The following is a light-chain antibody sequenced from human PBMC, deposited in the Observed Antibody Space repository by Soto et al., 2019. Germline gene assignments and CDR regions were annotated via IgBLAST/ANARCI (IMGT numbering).Light chain of an antibody. CDR3: QQYNIWPWT. CDR1: QYISTN. V-gene: IGKV3-15*01. J-gene: IGKJ1*01. CDR2: GAS. Sequence: EIVMTQSPATLSVSPGDTATLSCRASQYISTNLAWYQQSPGQAPRLLIYGASTRATGIPVRFSGSGSATEFTLTISRLQSEDFVVYHCQQYNIWPWTFGQGTKVEIK.